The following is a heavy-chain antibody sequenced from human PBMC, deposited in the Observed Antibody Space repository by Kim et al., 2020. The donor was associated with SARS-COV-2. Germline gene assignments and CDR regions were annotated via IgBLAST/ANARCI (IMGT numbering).Heavy chain of an antibody. CDR2: IYYSGST. CDR3: ARAGYYDGVYFDY. D-gene: IGHD3-22*01. Sequence: SETLSLTCTVSGGSISSGGYYWSWIRQHPGKGLEWIGYIYYSGSTYYNPSLKSRVTISVDTSKNQFSLKLSSVTAADTAVYYCARAGYYDGVYFDYWGQGTLVTVSS. V-gene: IGHV4-31*03. CDR1: GGSISSGGYY. J-gene: IGHJ4*02.